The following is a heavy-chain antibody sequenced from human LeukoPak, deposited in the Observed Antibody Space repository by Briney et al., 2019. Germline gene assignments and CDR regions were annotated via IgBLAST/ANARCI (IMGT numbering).Heavy chain of an antibody. Sequence: GGSLRLSCAASGFTFSTYWMHWVRQAPGKGLVWGSRINSGGTTTNYADSVKGRFTISRDNAKNTLYLQMNSLRGEDTAVYYCATSNWFDPWGQGALVTVSS. J-gene: IGHJ5*02. CDR2: INSGGTTT. CDR1: GFTFSTYW. V-gene: IGHV3-74*01. CDR3: ATSNWFDP. D-gene: IGHD2-2*01.